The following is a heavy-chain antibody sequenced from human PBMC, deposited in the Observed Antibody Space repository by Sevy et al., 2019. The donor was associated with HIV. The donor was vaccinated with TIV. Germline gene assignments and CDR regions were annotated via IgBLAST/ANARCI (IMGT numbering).Heavy chain of an antibody. CDR2: IKQDGSKK. J-gene: IGHJ4*02. CDR1: GVTFSDYW. D-gene: IGHD3-16*01. Sequence: GGYLRLSCAASGVTFSDYWMSWVRQAPEKGLEWVANIKQDGSKKYYVDSIKGRFIVSRDNAKKSPYLEMSSLRAEDTAVYYCARLKLHYDPYYFDLWGQGTLVTVSS. V-gene: IGHV3-7*01. CDR3: ARLKLHYDPYYFDL.